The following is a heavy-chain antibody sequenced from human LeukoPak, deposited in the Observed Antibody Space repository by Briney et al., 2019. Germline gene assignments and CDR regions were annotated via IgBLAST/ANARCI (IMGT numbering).Heavy chain of an antibody. CDR3: ASVVRGLPLGV. CDR1: VYTFTSYD. J-gene: IGHJ6*04. CDR2: MNPNSGNT. D-gene: IGHD3-10*01. Sequence: ASVKVSRKASVYTFTSYDINWVRQATGQGLEWMGWMNPNSGNTDYAQKSQGRVTITRNTYISTAYMELSSLGSEDTAVYYCASVVRGLPLGVWGKGTTVTVSS. V-gene: IGHV1-8*03.